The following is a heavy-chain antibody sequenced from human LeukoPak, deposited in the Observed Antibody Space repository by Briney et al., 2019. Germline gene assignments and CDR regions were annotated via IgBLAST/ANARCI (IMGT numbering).Heavy chain of an antibody. D-gene: IGHD6-19*01. CDR1: GFTFTNAW. Sequence: KPWGSLRLYCAAYGFTFTNAWLGWVRQVPGNVLHSVCRFYSKTDGETTDYAAPVKGRFSISRDDSKNTLYVQMNSLIIEDTAVYYCTTDHRLGSGWYGSFQHWGQGTLVTVSS. J-gene: IGHJ1*01. V-gene: IGHV3-15*01. CDR2: FYSKTDGETT. CDR3: TTDHRLGSGWYGSFQH.